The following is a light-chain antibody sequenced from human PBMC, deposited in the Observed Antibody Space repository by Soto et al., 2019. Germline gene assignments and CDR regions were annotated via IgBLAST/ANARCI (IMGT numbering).Light chain of an antibody. J-gene: IGKJ1*01. CDR2: DAS. CDR1: QSVGSY. Sequence: EIVLTQSPATLSLSPGERVSLSCRASQSVGSYLAWYQQKLGQAPRLLIYDASNRATGIPARFTGSGSWTTFTLTISSLDPEDFAVNYCQPRSNWPLTLGKGTKVESK. CDR3: QPRSNWPLT. V-gene: IGKV3-11*01.